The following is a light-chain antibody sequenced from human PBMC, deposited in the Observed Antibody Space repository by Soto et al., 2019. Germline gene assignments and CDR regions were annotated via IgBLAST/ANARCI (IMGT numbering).Light chain of an antibody. CDR1: QNIRSR. J-gene: IGKJ1*01. CDR3: QQYHSYWT. Sequence: DRFTITSRASQNIRSRLDWFQQKPGKAPKLLIYDAYSLESGVRQRFSGSGSGTEFTLTIRSMQTDDFSTYYCQQYHSYWTFGQGTKVDIK. CDR2: DAY. V-gene: IGKV1-5*01.